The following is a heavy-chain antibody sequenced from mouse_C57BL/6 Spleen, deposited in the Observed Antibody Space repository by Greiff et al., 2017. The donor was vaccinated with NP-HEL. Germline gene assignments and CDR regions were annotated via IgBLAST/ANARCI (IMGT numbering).Heavy chain of an antibody. CDR3: ARLLITTVVGRYFDV. V-gene: IGHV5-6*01. D-gene: IGHD1-1*01. CDR1: GFTFSSYG. CDR2: ISSGGSYT. J-gene: IGHJ1*03. Sequence: EVKVVESGGDLVKPGGSLKLSCAASGFTFSSYGMSWVRQTPDKRLEWVATISSGGSYTYYPDSVKGRFTISRDNAKNTLYLQMSSLKSEDTAMYYCARLLITTVVGRYFDVWGTGTTVTVSS.